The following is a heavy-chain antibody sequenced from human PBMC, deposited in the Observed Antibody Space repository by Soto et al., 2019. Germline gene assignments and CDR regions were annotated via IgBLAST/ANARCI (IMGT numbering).Heavy chain of an antibody. Sequence: AETLSLTCTVSGGSINHDYWTWIRQPPGKGLEWMGYIYYSGTTTNYNPSLKSRVTLSVDTSKNQFSLKLSSVTAADTAVYYCARLGGSYAVPHFDYWGQGTLVTVSS. CDR3: ARLGGSYAVPHFDY. CDR2: IYYSGTTT. D-gene: IGHD1-26*01. J-gene: IGHJ4*02. CDR1: GGSINHDY. V-gene: IGHV4-59*08.